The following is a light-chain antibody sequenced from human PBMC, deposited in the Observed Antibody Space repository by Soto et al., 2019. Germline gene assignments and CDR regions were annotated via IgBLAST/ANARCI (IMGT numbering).Light chain of an antibody. CDR2: DAS. CDR1: QNINNY. CDR3: QQYENLPT. V-gene: IGKV1-33*01. J-gene: IGKJ5*01. Sequence: DIQMTQCPYSVSASVGDRFTITCQASQNINNYLNWYQQKPGRAPKLLIYDASNLEAGVPSRFRGSGSGTDFTFTISRLQPEDIATYYCQQYENLPTFGQGTRLEI.